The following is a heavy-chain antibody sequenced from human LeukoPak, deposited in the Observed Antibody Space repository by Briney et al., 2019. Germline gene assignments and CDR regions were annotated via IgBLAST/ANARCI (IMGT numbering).Heavy chain of an antibody. Sequence: SETLSLTCTVSGGSISSYYWSWIRQPPGKGLEWIGYIYYSGSTNYNPSLKSRVTISVDTSKNQFSLELSSVTAADTAVYYCARARPPGGWLIDYWGQGTLVTVSS. CDR2: IYYSGST. D-gene: IGHD6-19*01. CDR3: ARARPPGGWLIDY. V-gene: IGHV4-59*01. J-gene: IGHJ4*02. CDR1: GGSISSYY.